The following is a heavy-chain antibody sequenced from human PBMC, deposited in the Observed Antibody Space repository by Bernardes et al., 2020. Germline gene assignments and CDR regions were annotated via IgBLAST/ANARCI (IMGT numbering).Heavy chain of an antibody. J-gene: IGHJ6*03. V-gene: IGHV3-48*03. CDR1: GFTFSSYE. CDR3: AREGYGYYYMDV. Sequence: GGSLRLSCAASGFTFSSYEMNWVRQAPGKGLEWVSYISSSGSTIYYADSVKGRFTISRDNAKNSLYLQMNSLRAEDTAVYYCAREGYGYYYMDVWGKGTTVTVSS. D-gene: IGHD5-18*01. CDR2: ISSSGSTI.